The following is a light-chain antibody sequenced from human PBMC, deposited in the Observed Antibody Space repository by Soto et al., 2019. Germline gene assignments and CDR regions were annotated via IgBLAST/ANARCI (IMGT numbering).Light chain of an antibody. V-gene: IGLV2-14*03. J-gene: IGLJ1*01. Sequence: QSALTQPASVSGSPGQSITISCTGTSSDVGDHNFVSWYQQHPGKAPKLMIYDVSNRPSGVSDRFSGSKSGNTASLTISGLPAEDEADYYCSSYTRIPTFYVFGSGTKLTVL. CDR3: SSYTRIPTFYV. CDR1: SSDVGDHNF. CDR2: DVS.